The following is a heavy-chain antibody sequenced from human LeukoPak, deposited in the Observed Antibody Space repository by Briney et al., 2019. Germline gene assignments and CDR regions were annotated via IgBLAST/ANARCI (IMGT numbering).Heavy chain of an antibody. D-gene: IGHD5-18*01. V-gene: IGHV3-13*01. CDR1: GFTFSSYD. J-gene: IGHJ4*02. CDR2: IGTAGDT. CDR3: AREPVDAAMVGGTDS. Sequence: PGGSLRLSCAASGFTFSSYDMHWVRQATGKGLEWVSAIGTAGDTYYPGSVKGRFTISRENAKNSLYLQMNSLKAEDTAVYYCAREPVDAAMVGGTDSWGQGTRVTVSS.